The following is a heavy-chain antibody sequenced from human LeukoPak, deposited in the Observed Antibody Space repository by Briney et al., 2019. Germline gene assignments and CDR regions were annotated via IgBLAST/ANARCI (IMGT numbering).Heavy chain of an antibody. J-gene: IGHJ4*02. Sequence: GGSLRLSCAASGYTFSNAWMSWVRQAPGKGLEWVGHLKSKTDGGTTDYAVPVKGRFTISRDDSKNTLYLQMNSLKTEDTAVYYCVEGGAARFDYWGQGTLVAVSS. CDR2: LKSKTDGGTT. D-gene: IGHD5-18*01. CDR1: GYTFSNAW. V-gene: IGHV3-15*01. CDR3: VEGGAARFDY.